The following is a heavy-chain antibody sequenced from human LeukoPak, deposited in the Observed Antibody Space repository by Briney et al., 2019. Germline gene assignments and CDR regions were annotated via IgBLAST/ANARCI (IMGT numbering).Heavy chain of an antibody. D-gene: IGHD5-18*01. CDR1: GGSISSSSYY. CDR3: ARVRTRGYSYGYAFDY. J-gene: IGHJ4*02. V-gene: IGHV4-39*07. CDR2: IYYSGST. Sequence: SETLSLTCTVSGGSISSSSYYWGWIRQPPGKGLEWIGSIYYSGSTYYNPSLKSRVTISVDTSKNQFSLKLSSVAAADTAVYYCARVRTRGYSYGYAFDYWGQGTLVTVSS.